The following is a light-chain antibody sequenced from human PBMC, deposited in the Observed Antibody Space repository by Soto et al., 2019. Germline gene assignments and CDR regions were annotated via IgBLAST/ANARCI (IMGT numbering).Light chain of an antibody. CDR3: AAWDDSLNGYVV. V-gene: IGLV1-44*01. J-gene: IGLJ2*01. Sequence: QSVLTQPPSASGTPGQRVTISCSGSSSNIGSNTVNWYQQLPGTAPKLLIDSNNQRPSGVPDRFSGSKSGNSASLAISGLQSEDEADYYCAAWDDSLNGYVVFGGGTQLTVL. CDR1: SSNIGSNT. CDR2: SNN.